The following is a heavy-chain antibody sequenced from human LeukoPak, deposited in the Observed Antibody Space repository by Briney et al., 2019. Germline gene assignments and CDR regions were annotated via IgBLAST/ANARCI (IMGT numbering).Heavy chain of an antibody. CDR1: GGSISSSSYY. Sequence: SETLSLTCTVSGGSISSSSYYWGWIRQPPGKGLEWIGGIYYSGSTYYNPSLKSRVTISVDTSKNQFSLKLSSVTAADTAVYYCARRENDFWSGGAFDIWGQGTMVTVSS. CDR2: IYYSGST. J-gene: IGHJ3*02. CDR3: ARRENDFWSGGAFDI. V-gene: IGHV4-39*01. D-gene: IGHD3-3*01.